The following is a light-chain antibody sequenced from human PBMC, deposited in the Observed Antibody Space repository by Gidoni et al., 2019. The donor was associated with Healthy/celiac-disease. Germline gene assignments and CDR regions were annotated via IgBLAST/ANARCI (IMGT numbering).Light chain of an antibody. Sequence: DIQMTQSPSSLSASVGDRVTITCRASQSISSYLNWYQQKLGKAPKLLIYATSSLQSGVPSRFSGSGSGTDFTLTISSLQPEDFATYYCQQSYSTLRITFGQGTRLEIK. V-gene: IGKV1-39*01. CDR2: ATS. J-gene: IGKJ5*01. CDR3: QQSYSTLRIT. CDR1: QSISSY.